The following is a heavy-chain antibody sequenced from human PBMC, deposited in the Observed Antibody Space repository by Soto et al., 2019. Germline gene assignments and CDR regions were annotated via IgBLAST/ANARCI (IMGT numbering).Heavy chain of an antibody. J-gene: IGHJ4*02. V-gene: IGHV4-59*01. CDR1: GGSISSYY. CDR2: NHYSGST. D-gene: IGHD3-16*01. Sequence: QVQLQESGPGLVKPSETLSLTCTVSGGSISSYYWSWIRHPPRKGLEWIWYNHYSGSTNYNPSLTGRVTISLDTSKNQFSLTLRAVTATDTAVYYCERAWVDRDMLPYIDYWVQGTLVTVSS. CDR3: ERAWVDRDMLPYIDY.